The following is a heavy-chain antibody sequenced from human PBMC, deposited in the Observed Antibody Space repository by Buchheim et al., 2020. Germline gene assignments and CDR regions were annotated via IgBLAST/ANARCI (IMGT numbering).Heavy chain of an antibody. CDR1: GFTFSSYW. Sequence: EVQLVESGGGLVQPGGSLRLSCASSGFTFSSYWMSWVRQAPGKGLEWVANIKQDGSEKYYVDSVKGRFTISRDNAKNSLYLQMNSLRAEDTAVYYCAREDTYYDFWSGYRKFDYWGQGTL. D-gene: IGHD3-3*01. CDR3: AREDTYYDFWSGYRKFDY. J-gene: IGHJ4*02. V-gene: IGHV3-7*01. CDR2: IKQDGSEK.